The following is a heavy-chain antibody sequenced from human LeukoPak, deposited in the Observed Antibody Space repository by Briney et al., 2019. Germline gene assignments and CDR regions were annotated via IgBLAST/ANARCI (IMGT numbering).Heavy chain of an antibody. J-gene: IGHJ5*02. V-gene: IGHV4-34*01. CDR3: ARGFSYYGSGSRSRDP. CDR1: GGSFSGYY. CDR2: INHRGST. Sequence: PSETLSLTCAVYGGSFSGYYWSWIRQPPGKGLEWIGEINHRGSTNYNPSLKSRVTISVDTSKNQFSLKLSSVTAADTAVYYCARGFSYYGSGSRSRDPWGQGTLVTVSS. D-gene: IGHD3-10*01.